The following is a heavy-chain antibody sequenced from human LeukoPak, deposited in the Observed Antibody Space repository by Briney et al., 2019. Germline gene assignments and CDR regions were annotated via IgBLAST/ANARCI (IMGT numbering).Heavy chain of an antibody. CDR3: AREWPLDY. CDR1: GFTFSSYS. D-gene: IGHD5-12*01. V-gene: IGHV3-21*01. Sequence: NTGGSLRLSCTASGFTFSSYSMNWVRQAPRKGLEWVSSISSSSSYIYYADSVKGRFTISRDNAKNSLYLQMNSLRAEDTAVYYCAREWPLDYWGQGTLVTVSS. CDR2: ISSSSSYI. J-gene: IGHJ4*02.